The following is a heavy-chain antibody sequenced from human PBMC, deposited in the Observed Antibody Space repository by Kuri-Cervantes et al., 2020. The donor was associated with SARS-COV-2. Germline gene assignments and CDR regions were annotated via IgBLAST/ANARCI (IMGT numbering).Heavy chain of an antibody. J-gene: IGHJ5*02. Sequence: SETLSLTCAVAGGSIGSGGYAWSWSRQPPGKGLEWIGDIYHRGSTYYNPSLTSRVTISVDRSMNQFSLKLSPAPAAATAVDYCARGINCWWFDPWGQGTLVTVSS. CDR1: GGSIGSGGYA. D-gene: IGHD1-20*01. CDR3: ARGINCWWFDP. V-gene: IGHV4-30-2*01. CDR2: IYHRGST.